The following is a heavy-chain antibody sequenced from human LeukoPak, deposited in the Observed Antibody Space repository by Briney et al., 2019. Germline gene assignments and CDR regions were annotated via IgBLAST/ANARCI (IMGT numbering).Heavy chain of an antibody. V-gene: IGHV4-59*01. CDR3: ATGVHGIAAAGDYYFDY. CDR2: MYYRGNT. D-gene: IGHD6-13*01. J-gene: IGHJ4*02. CDR1: GGSISSYY. Sequence: SETLSLTCTVSGGSISSYYWSWIRQPPGKGLEWIGYMYYRGNTNYDPSLKSRVTISIDTPNNQFSLKLSSVTAADTAVYYCATGVHGIAAAGDYYFDYWGQGILVTVSS.